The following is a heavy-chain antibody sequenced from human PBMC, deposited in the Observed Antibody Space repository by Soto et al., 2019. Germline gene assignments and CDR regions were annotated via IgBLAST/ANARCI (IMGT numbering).Heavy chain of an antibody. V-gene: IGHV1-69*12. CDR3: ARDKVRLQLDGNYYYILDG. Sequence: VQLEQSGPEVKKPGSSVKVSCKASGGTFSTSALSWVRQAPGQGLEWMGGIMPVFPTPDYAQKFQGRVTITADESTSTAYMDLGGLTSDDTAVYYCARDKVRLQLDGNYYYILDGCGKGNAVSVSS. CDR2: IMPVFPTP. D-gene: IGHD5-12*01. CDR1: GGTFSTSA. J-gene: IGHJ6*04.